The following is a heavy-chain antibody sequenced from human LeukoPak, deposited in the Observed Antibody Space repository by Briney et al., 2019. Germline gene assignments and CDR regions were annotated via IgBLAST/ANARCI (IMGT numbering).Heavy chain of an antibody. V-gene: IGHV3-21*01. J-gene: IGHJ4*02. CDR2: ISSSSYI. D-gene: IGHD6-13*01. CDR3: ARDPGIAAAGTSGY. Sequence: GGSLRLSCAASGFTFSSYSMTWVRQAPGKGLEWVSSISSSSYIYYADSVKGRFTISRDNAKNSLYLQMNSLRAEDTAVYYCARDPGIAAAGTSGYWGQGTLVTVSS. CDR1: GFTFSSYS.